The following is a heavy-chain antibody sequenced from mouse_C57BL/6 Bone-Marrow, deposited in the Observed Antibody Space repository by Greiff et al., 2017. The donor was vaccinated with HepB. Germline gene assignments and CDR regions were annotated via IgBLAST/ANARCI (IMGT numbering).Heavy chain of an antibody. CDR3: AKNRRQLRLGYFDY. V-gene: IGHV2-5*01. D-gene: IGHD3-2*02. J-gene: IGHJ2*01. CDR1: GFSLTSYG. Sequence: VKLKESGPGLVQPSQSLSITCTVSGFSLTSYGVHWVRQSPGKGLEWLGVIWRGGSTDYNAAFMSRLSITKDNSKSQVVFKMNSLQADDTAIYYCAKNRRQLRLGYFDYWGQGTTLTVSS. CDR2: IWRGGST.